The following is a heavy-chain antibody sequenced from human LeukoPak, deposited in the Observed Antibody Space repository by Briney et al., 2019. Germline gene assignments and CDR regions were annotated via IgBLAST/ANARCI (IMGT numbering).Heavy chain of an antibody. J-gene: IGHJ4*02. Sequence: GGSLRLSCAASGFNFNRYAMSWVRQAPGKGLEWVSGIIDNGDTTYHANSVKGRFTISRDNSKNTLYLQMHSLRAEDTAVYFCAKRGVVIRVILVGFHKEAYYFDSWGQGALVTVSS. V-gene: IGHV3-23*01. CDR3: AKRGVVIRVILVGFHKEAYYFDS. CDR2: IIDNGDTT. D-gene: IGHD3-22*01. CDR1: GFNFNRYA.